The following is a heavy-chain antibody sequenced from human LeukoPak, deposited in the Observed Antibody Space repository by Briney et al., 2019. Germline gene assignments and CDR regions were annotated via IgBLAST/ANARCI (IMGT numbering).Heavy chain of an antibody. Sequence: GGSLRLSCAASGFTFSSYNMKWVRQAPGKGLEWLADISSSSSTIYYADSVKGRFTISRDNAKNSLYLQMNSLGAEDTAVYYCARGHDSSGYTWGDYYYYMDVWGKGTTVTVSS. CDR1: GFTFSSYN. CDR2: ISSSSSTI. D-gene: IGHD3-22*01. CDR3: ARGHDSSGYTWGDYYYYMDV. J-gene: IGHJ6*03. V-gene: IGHV3-48*01.